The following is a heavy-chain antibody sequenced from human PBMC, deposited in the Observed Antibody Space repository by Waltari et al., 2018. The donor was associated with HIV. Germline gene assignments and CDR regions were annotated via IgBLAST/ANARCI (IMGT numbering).Heavy chain of an antibody. CDR1: GFTFSSYS. CDR2: ISSSSSTI. Sequence: EVQLVESGGGLVQPGGSLRLSCAASGFTFSSYSMTWVRQAPGKGLEWVSYISSSSSTIYYADSVKGRFTISRDNAKNSLYLQMNSLRAEDTAVYYCARDRHDGYSYAQPFGYWGQGTLVTVSS. D-gene: IGHD5-18*01. J-gene: IGHJ4*02. CDR3: ARDRHDGYSYAQPFGY. V-gene: IGHV3-48*04.